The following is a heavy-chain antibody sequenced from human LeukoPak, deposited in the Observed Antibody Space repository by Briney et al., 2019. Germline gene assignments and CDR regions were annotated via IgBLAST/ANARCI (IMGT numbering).Heavy chain of an antibody. D-gene: IGHD6-13*01. CDR2: IWYDGSNK. V-gene: IGHV3-33*01. J-gene: IGHJ6*02. CDR3: ARDGQQLAPYAMDV. CDR1: GFRFGSHA. Sequence: PAGSLRLSCAASGFRFGSHAVHWVRQAPGKGLEWLAQIWYDGSNKYYVDSVKGRFTTSRDNSKNTVYLQMNSLRAEDTAVYFCARDGQQLAPYAMDVWGQGTTVTVSS.